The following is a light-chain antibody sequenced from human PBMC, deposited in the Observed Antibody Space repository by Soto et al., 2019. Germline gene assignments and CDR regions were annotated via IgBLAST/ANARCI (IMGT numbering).Light chain of an antibody. CDR1: QSISHS. J-gene: IGKJ1*01. CDR2: DAS. Sequence: VQMTQSPSTLSASVGDRVTITWRASQSISHSLASYQQKPGKVPKLLIYDASNLGSGVPSRSSGSGSGTDFTLTISGLQPDDFTTYYCQQYTSYSRAFGQGTKVDI. V-gene: IGKV1-5*01. CDR3: QQYTSYSRA.